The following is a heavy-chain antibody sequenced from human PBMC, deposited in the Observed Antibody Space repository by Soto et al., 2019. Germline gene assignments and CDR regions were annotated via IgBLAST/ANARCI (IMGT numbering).Heavy chain of an antibody. Sequence: ASVKVSCKASGGTFSSYAISWVRQAPGQGLEWMGGIIPIFGTANYAQKSQGRVSMTTDTSTTTAYMELRSLRSDDTAVYYCARVVPGAEAWFGPWGQGTLVTVSS. CDR3: ARVVPGAEAWFGP. J-gene: IGHJ5*02. CDR2: IIPIFGTA. V-gene: IGHV1-69*05. D-gene: IGHD2-2*01. CDR1: GGTFSSYA.